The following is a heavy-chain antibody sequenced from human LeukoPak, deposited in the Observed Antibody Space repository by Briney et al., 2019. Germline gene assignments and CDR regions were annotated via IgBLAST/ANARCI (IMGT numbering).Heavy chain of an antibody. J-gene: IGHJ5*02. D-gene: IGHD2-15*01. V-gene: IGHV4-59*01. CDR1: GGSISSYY. CDR3: ARRGYCSGGSCYPTFWFDP. CDR2: IYYSGNT. Sequence: PSETLSLTCTVSGGSISSYYWSWIRQPPGKGLEWIGYIYYSGNTNYNPSLKSRVTISVDTSKNQFSLKLSSVTAADTAVYYCARRGYCSGGSCYPTFWFDPWGQGTLVTVSS.